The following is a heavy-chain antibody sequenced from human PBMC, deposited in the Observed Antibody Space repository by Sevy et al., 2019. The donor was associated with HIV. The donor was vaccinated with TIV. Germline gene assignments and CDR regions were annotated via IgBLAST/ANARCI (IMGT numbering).Heavy chain of an antibody. CDR3: TTALPNFWSGYYDFDY. Sequence: GGSLRLSCAASGFTFSNAWMSWVRQAPGKGLVWVGRIKSKTDGGTTDYAAPVKGRFTISRDDSKNTLYLQMNSLKTEDTAVYYCTTALPNFWSGYYDFDYWGQGTLVTVSS. CDR2: IKSKTDGGTT. D-gene: IGHD3-3*01. CDR1: GFTFSNAW. J-gene: IGHJ4*02. V-gene: IGHV3-15*01.